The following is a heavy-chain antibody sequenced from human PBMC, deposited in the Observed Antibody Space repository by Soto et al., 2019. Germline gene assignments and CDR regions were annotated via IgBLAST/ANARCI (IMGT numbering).Heavy chain of an antibody. CDR3: ARGYSSSWYLGFDY. V-gene: IGHV1-69*13. CDR1: GGTFSSYA. J-gene: IGHJ4*02. Sequence: GASVKVSCKASGGTFSSYAISWVRQAAGQGLEWMGGIIPIFGTANYAQKFQGRVTITADESTSTAYMELSSLRSEDTAVYYCARGYSSSWYLGFDYWGQGTLVTVSS. D-gene: IGHD6-13*01. CDR2: IIPIFGTA.